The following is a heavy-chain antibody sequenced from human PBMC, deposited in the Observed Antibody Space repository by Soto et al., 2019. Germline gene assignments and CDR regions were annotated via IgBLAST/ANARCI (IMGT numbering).Heavy chain of an antibody. J-gene: IGHJ4*02. D-gene: IGHD6-13*01. CDR1: SSGGYY. CDR3: AKDMSRQHLGLDY. Sequence: SSGGYYWSWIRQHPGKGLEWVSGISWNSRNIGYADSVKGRFTISRDSAKSSLYLQMNSLRGEDTALYYCAKDMSRQHLGLDYWGQGTLVTVSS. CDR2: ISWNSRNI. V-gene: IGHV3-9*01.